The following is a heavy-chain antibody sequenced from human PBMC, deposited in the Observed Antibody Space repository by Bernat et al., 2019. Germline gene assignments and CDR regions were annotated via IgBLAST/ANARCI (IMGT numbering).Heavy chain of an antibody. CDR1: GASISSYY. D-gene: IGHD1-26*01. J-gene: IGHJ4*02. V-gene: IGHV4-59*01. Sequence: QVRLLESGPRLVKPSETLSLTCTVSGASISSYYWSWIRQAPGKGLEWIGLIYHTGSTDYTASLKSRVTISVDTSKNQVSLKVNSVTAADTAVDFCARATEGELLRGYFDYWDQGVPVTVSS. CDR3: ARATEGELLRGYFDY. CDR2: IYHTGST.